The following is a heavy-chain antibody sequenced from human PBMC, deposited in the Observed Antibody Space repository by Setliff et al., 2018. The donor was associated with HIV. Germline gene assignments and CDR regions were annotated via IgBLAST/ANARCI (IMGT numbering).Heavy chain of an antibody. CDR3: AKGPRGLSLRYYFDF. J-gene: IGHJ4*02. V-gene: IGHV4-34*01. Sequence: SETLSLTCAVYGGSFSSSYWLWIRQAPGKGLEWIGQINHNGITHYNPSLETRVTMFADTSKNQFSLRLSPVTAADTAIYYCAKGPRGLSLRYYFDFWAQGSQVTVSS. CDR1: GGSFSSSY. CDR2: INHNGIT.